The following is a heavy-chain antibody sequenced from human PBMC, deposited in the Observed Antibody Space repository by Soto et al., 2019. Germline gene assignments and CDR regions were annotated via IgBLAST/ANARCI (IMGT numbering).Heavy chain of an antibody. CDR1: GFTFDDYA. V-gene: IGHV3-9*01. CDR3: AKDPSDILTAFDY. D-gene: IGHD3-9*01. Sequence: EVQLVESGGGLVQPGRSLRLSCAASGFTFDDYAMHWVRQAPGKGLEWVSGISWNSGSIGYADSVKGRFTISRDNAKNSLYLKMNSLRAEDTALYYCAKDPSDILTAFDYWGQGTLVTVSS. CDR2: ISWNSGSI. J-gene: IGHJ4*02.